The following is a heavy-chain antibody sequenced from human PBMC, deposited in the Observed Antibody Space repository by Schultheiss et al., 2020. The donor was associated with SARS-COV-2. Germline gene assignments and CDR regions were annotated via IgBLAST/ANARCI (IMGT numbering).Heavy chain of an antibody. V-gene: IGHV4-39*01. Sequence: SETLSLTCTVSGGSISSSSYYWGWIRQPPGKGLEWIGSIYYSGNTYYNPSLKSRVTISVDTSKNQFSLKLSSVTAADTAVYYCARVSSGSNDAFDIWGQGTMVTVSS. CDR3: ARVSSGSNDAFDI. J-gene: IGHJ3*02. CDR1: GGSISSSSYY. CDR2: IYYSGNT. D-gene: IGHD3-22*01.